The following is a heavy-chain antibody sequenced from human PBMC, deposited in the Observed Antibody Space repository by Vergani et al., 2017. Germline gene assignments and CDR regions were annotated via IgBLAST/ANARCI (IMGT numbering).Heavy chain of an antibody. CDR1: GGTFSSYA. D-gene: IGHD4-11*01. CDR3: ARQSTGTSPYYDGMDV. CDR2: IIPILGIA. J-gene: IGHJ6*02. V-gene: IGHV1-69*04. Sequence: QVQLVQSGAEVKKPGASVKVSCKASGGTFSSYAISWVRQAPGQGVEWMGRIIPILGIANYAQKFQGRVTITADKSTSTAYMELSSLRSEDTAVYYCARQSTGTSPYYDGMDVWGQGTTVTVSS.